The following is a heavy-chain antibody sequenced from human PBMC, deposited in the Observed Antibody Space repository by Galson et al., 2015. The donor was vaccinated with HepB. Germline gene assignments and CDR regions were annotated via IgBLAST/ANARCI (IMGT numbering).Heavy chain of an antibody. J-gene: IGHJ4*02. CDR1: CGSISSGGYS. Sequence: TLFPTCAVACGSISSGGYSGSWTRQQPGKCLEWIGYNYHSASTYYNPPLRIRVTIAVSRSKDQFSLKLSNVTAADTAVYYCASESDSGGYCYGPYFDYWGQGTLVTVSS. CDR2: NYHSAST. CDR3: ASESDSGGYCYGPYFDY. D-gene: IGHD3-22*01. V-gene: IGHV4-30-2*01.